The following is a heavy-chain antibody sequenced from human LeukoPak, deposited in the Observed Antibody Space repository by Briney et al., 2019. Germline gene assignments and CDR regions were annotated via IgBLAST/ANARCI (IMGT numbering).Heavy chain of an antibody. CDR2: IHYSGST. V-gene: IGHV4-59*01. CDR3: ARGGFCRGGSCYSSTYFDY. Sequence: SETLSLTCTVSGGSISSYYWSWIRQPPGKGLEWIGYIHYSGSTNYNPSLKSRVTISVDTSKNQFSLKLTSVTAADTAVYYCARGGFCRGGSCYSSTYFDYWGQGTLVTVSS. D-gene: IGHD2-15*01. J-gene: IGHJ4*02. CDR1: GGSISSYY.